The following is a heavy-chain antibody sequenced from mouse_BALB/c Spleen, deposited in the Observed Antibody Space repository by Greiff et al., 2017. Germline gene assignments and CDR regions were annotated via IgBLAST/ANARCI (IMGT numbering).Heavy chain of an antibody. J-gene: IGHJ3*01. V-gene: IGHV5-6-5*01. CDR1: GFTFSSYA. Sequence: EVQGVESGGGLVKPGGSLKLSCAASGFTFSSYAMSWVRQTPEKRLEWVASISSGGSTYYPDSVKGRFTISRDNARNILYLQMSSLRSEDTAMYYCAIHTTVVPFAYWGQGTLVTVSA. CDR2: ISSGGST. D-gene: IGHD1-1*01. CDR3: AIHTTVVPFAY.